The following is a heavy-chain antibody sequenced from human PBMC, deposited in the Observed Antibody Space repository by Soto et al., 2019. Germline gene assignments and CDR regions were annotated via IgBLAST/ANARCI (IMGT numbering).Heavy chain of an antibody. J-gene: IGHJ4*02. CDR2: ISGSGGST. CDR1: GFTFSSYA. V-gene: IGHV3-23*01. Sequence: EVQLLESGGGLVQPGGSLRLSCAASGFTFSSYAMSWVRQAPGKGLEWVSAISGSGGSTYYADSVKGRFTISRDNSKNTRYLQMNSLRAEDTAVYYCAKGPLGYCSSTSGPPDYWGQGTLVTVSS. D-gene: IGHD2-2*01. CDR3: AKGPLGYCSSTSGPPDY.